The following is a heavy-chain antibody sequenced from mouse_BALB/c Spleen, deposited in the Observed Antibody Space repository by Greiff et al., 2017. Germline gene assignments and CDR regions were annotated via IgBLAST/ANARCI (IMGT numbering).Heavy chain of an antibody. CDR2: IDPANGNT. D-gene: IGHD1-1*01. CDR3: VTTEYYAMDY. J-gene: IGHJ4*01. Sequence: EVKLMESGAELVKPGASVKLSCTASGFNIKDTYMHWVKQRPEQGLEWIGRIDPANGNTKYDPKFQGKATITADTSSNTAYLQLSSLTSEDTAVYYCVTTEYYAMDYWGQGTSVTVSS. CDR1: GFNIKDTY. V-gene: IGHV14-3*02.